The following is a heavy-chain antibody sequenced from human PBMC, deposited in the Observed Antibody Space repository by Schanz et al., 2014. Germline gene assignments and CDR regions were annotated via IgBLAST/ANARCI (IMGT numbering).Heavy chain of an antibody. CDR2: IYSSGST. CDR3: ARDRGMTTSDYYYGMDV. J-gene: IGHJ6*02. Sequence: QVQLQESGPGLVKPSETLSLTCTVSGGSISSGGYSWNWIRQPPGKRPEWIGYIYSSGSTYYNPSLKSRVSMSIDTSKNQFSLKLSSVTAADTAVYYCARDRGMTTSDYYYGMDVWGQGTTVTVSS. CDR1: GGSISSGGYS. V-gene: IGHV4-30-4*07. D-gene: IGHD4-17*01.